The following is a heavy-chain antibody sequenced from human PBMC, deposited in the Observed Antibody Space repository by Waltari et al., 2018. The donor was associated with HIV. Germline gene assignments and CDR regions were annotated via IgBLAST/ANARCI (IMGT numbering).Heavy chain of an antibody. Sequence: QVQLVQSGAEVKKPGSSVKVSCKASGGTFSSYAISWVRQAPGQGLEGMGRIIPILGIANYAQKFQGRVTITADKSTSTAYMDLSSLRSEDTAVYYCASFYYDSSGYYYYFDYWGQGTLVTVSS. V-gene: IGHV1-69*04. CDR1: GGTFSSYA. CDR2: IIPILGIA. J-gene: IGHJ4*02. CDR3: ASFYYDSSGYYYYFDY. D-gene: IGHD3-22*01.